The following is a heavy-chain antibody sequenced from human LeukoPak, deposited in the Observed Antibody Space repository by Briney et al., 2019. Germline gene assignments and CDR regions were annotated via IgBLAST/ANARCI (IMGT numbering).Heavy chain of an antibody. CDR1: GGSFSGYY. D-gene: IGHD3-22*01. V-gene: IGHV4-34*01. J-gene: IGHJ4*02. Sequence: PSETLSLTCAVYGGSFSGYYWSWIRQPPGKGLEWIGEINHSGSTNYNPSLKSRVTISVDTSKNQLSLKLSSVTAADTAVYYCARDTYYYDSSGYYYEYDWGQGTLVTVSS. CDR3: ARDTYYYDSSGYYYEYD. CDR2: INHSGST.